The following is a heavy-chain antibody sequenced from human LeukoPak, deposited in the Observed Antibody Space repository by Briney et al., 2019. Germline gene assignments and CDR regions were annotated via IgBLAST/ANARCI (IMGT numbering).Heavy chain of an antibody. CDR1: GFTFSSYA. J-gene: IGHJ4*02. D-gene: IGHD6-6*01. Sequence: GASLRLSCAASGFTFSSYAMSWVRQAPGKGLEWVSAISGSGGSTYYADSVKGRFTISRDNSKNTLYLQMNSLRAEDTAVYYCAKDPFYSSSPQATFDYWGQGTLVTVSS. CDR3: AKDPFYSSSPQATFDY. CDR2: ISGSGGST. V-gene: IGHV3-23*01.